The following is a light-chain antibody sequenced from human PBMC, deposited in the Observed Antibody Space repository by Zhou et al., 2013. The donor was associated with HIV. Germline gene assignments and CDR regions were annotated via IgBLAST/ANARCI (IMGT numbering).Light chain of an antibody. Sequence: AVRMTQSPSSFSASAGDRVTITCRASQGISNYLAWYQQKPGKAPKLLIYGASILQTGVPSRFSGSASGTNFSLTISSLQPEDVATYFCQKYNSAPLTFGGGTKVEIK. CDR3: QKYNSAPLT. V-gene: IGKV1-8*01. J-gene: IGKJ4*01. CDR1: QGISNY. CDR2: GAS.